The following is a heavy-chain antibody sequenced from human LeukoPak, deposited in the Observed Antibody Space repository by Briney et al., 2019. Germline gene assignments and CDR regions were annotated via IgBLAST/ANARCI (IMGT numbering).Heavy chain of an antibody. V-gene: IGHV3-11*01. D-gene: IGHD5-18*01. Sequence: PGGSLRLSCAASGFSLSDYFMTWIRQAPGKGLEWVSGISSSGSAIYYADSVKGRFTISRDNSKNTLYPQMNSLRAEDTAVYYCAKGTLPRGYRYGYDLYYFDYWGQGTLVTVSS. CDR2: ISSSGSAI. CDR1: GFSLSDYF. J-gene: IGHJ4*02. CDR3: AKGTLPRGYRYGYDLYYFDY.